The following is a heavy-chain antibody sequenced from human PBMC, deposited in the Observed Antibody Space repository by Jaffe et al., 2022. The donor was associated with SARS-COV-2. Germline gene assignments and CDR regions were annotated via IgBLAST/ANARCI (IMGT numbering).Heavy chain of an antibody. V-gene: IGHV3-21*01. Sequence: EVQLVESGGGLVKPGGSLRLSCAGSGFTFSSYSMNWVRQAPGKGLEWVSSISTSSEYIHYADSVKGRFTISRDNAKNSLFLQMNSLRAEDTAVYYCARVSGYLQEWGLGTLVTVSS. D-gene: IGHD3-22*01. J-gene: IGHJ4*02. CDR3: ARVSGYLQE. CDR1: GFTFSSYS. CDR2: ISTSSEYI.